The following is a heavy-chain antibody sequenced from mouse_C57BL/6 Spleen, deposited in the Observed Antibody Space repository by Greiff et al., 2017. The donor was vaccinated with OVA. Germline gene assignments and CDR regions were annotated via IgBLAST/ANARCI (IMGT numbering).Heavy chain of an antibody. Sequence: EVKLQESGPGLVKPSQSLSLTCSVTGYSITSGYYWNWIRQFPGNKLEWMGYISYDGSTNYNPSLKNRISITRDTSKNQFFLKLNSVTTEDTATYYCARDKGHYDCERCFFADWGKGTLVTVSA. CDR2: ISYDGST. J-gene: IGHJ3*01. V-gene: IGHV3-6*01. CDR1: GYSITSGYY. CDR3: ARDKGHYDCERCFFAD. D-gene: IGHD2-4*01.